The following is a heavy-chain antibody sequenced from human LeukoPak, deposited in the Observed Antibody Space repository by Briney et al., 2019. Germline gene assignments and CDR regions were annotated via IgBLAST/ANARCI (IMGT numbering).Heavy chain of an antibody. CDR1: GFTFSSNS. V-gene: IGHV3-48*01. Sequence: PGGSLRLSCAASGFTFSSNSMNWVRQAPGKGLEWVSYISSRSSTIYYADPVKGRFTISRDNATNSLYLQMNSLRAEDTAVYYCARGAGSGRNHFDYWGQGTLVTVSS. CDR3: ARGAGSGRNHFDY. CDR2: ISSRSSTI. D-gene: IGHD6-19*01. J-gene: IGHJ4*02.